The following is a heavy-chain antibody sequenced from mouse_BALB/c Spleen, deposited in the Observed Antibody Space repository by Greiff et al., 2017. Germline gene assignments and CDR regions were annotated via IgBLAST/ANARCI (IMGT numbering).Heavy chain of an antibody. CDR2: ISDGGSYT. Sequence: EVQLVESGGGLVKPGGSLKLSCAASGFTFSDYYMYWVRQTPEKRLEWVATISDGGSYTYYPDSVKGRFTISRDNAKNNLYLQMSSLKSEDTAMYYCARSDRYYFDYWGQGTTLTVSS. J-gene: IGHJ2*01. CDR3: ARSDRYYFDY. V-gene: IGHV5-4*02. CDR1: GFTFSDYY.